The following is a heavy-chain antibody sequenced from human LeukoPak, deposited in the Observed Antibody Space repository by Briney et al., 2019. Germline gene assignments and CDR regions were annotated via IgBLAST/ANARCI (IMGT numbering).Heavy chain of an antibody. CDR2: IKQDGSEK. J-gene: IGHJ4*02. CDR3: ARDHSQYYYGSGSSCDY. V-gene: IGHV3-7*01. CDR1: GFTFSSYW. D-gene: IGHD3-10*01. Sequence: GGSLRLSCAASGFTFSSYWMSWVRQAPGKGLEWVANIKQDGSEKYYVDSVKGRFTISRDNAKNSLYLQMNSLRAEDTAVYYCARDHSQYYYGSGSSCDYWGQGTLVTVSS.